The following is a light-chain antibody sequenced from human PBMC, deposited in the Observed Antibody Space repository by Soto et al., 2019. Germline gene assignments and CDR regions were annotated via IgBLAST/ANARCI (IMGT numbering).Light chain of an antibody. CDR1: SANIGSNA. CDR3: AAWDDSLNGYV. CDR2: SNN. J-gene: IGLJ1*01. V-gene: IGLV1-44*01. Sequence: QSVLTQRPSASGTPGQRVTISCSGSSANIGSNAVNWYQQLPGTAPKLLIYSNNQRPSGVPDRFSGSKSGTSASLAISGLQSEDEADYYCAAWDDSLNGYVFGSGTKPTVL.